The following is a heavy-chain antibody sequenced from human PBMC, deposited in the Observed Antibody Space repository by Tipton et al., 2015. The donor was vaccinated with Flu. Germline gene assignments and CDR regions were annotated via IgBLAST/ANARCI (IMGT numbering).Heavy chain of an antibody. V-gene: IGHV4-38-2*01. CDR2: VHQTGTS. CDR1: GDSIGSDYF. Sequence: TLSLTCSVSGDSIGSDYFWGWIRQPPGKGLEWIGNVHQTGTSYYNPSLRSRVIITVDRRKNHFSLRLTSVTAADTAVYYCARRGGGSGTYYNGYFDYWGQGTLVTVSS. CDR3: ARRGGGSGTYYNGYFDY. J-gene: IGHJ4*02. D-gene: IGHD3-10*01.